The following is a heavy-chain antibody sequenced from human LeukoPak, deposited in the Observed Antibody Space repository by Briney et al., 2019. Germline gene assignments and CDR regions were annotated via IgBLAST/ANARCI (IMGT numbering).Heavy chain of an antibody. D-gene: IGHD3-22*01. CDR1: GFTFSSYV. V-gene: IGHV3-30*02. J-gene: IGHJ4*02. CDR2: IWHDGSKK. CDR3: AKDAHHYYDSSGYSFDY. Sequence: PGGSLRLSCAASGFTFSSYVMHWVRQAPGKGLEWVAVIWHDGSKKDYADSVKGRFTISRDNSKNTLYLQMNSLRAEDTAVYYCAKDAHHYYDSSGYSFDYWGQGTLVTVSS.